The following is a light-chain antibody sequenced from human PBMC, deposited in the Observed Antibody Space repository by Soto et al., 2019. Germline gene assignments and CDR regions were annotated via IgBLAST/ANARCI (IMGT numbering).Light chain of an antibody. CDR3: LQNFNFPWT. Sequence: AIQMTQSPSSLSASVGDRVTITCRASQGITDDLGWYQQKPGKAPKLLIYAASSLQSGVPSRFSGSGSGTDFTLTISSLQPDDFATYYCLQNFNFPWTFGLGTKVDIK. V-gene: IGKV1-6*01. J-gene: IGKJ1*01. CDR2: AAS. CDR1: QGITDD.